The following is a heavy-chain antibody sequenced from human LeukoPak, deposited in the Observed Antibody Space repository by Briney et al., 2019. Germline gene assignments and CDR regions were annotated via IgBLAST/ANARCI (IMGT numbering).Heavy chain of an antibody. Sequence: GSLRLSCVASGFRFGDFAMSWVRLAPGKGLEWVSSISGSGDGIYYADSVKGRFTISRDNSRNTMYLQPNSLRAEDTALYYCAKQEGWELGDYYFDYWGQGTLVTVSS. J-gene: IGHJ4*02. CDR1: GFRFGDFA. CDR2: ISGSGDGI. V-gene: IGHV3-23*01. D-gene: IGHD1-26*01. CDR3: AKQEGWELGDYYFDY.